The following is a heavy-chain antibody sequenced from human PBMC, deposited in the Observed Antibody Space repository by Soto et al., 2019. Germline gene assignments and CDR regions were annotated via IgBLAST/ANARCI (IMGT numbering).Heavy chain of an antibody. CDR3: VRDIGQYFRSGYMDV. Sequence: EVQLVESGGGLVKPGESLRLSCAASGFTFHSFSMNWVRQAAGRGPEWVSSIDTTSNYIYYADSVRGRFTISRDNAKDSLYLQMYSLRAEDTAVYYCVRDIGQYFRSGYMDVWGRGTTVTVSS. CDR1: GFTFHSFS. V-gene: IGHV3-21*01. J-gene: IGHJ6*03. CDR2: IDTTSNYI. D-gene: IGHD3-9*01.